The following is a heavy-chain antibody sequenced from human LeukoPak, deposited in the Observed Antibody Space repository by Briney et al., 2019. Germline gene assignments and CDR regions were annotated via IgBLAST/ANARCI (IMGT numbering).Heavy chain of an antibody. CDR1: GFTFSSYA. V-gene: IGHV3-23*01. Sequence: GGSLRLSCAASGFTFSSYAMSWVRQAPGKGLEWVSAISGSGGSTYYADSVKGRFTISRDNSKNTLYLQMNSLRAEDTAVYYCAKNRGPPVYDFWIVYFPYYSYVMDVGGKGPTAPVPS. D-gene: IGHD3-3*01. CDR3: AKNRGPPVYDFWIVYFPYYSYVMDV. J-gene: IGHJ6*04. CDR2: ISGSGGST.